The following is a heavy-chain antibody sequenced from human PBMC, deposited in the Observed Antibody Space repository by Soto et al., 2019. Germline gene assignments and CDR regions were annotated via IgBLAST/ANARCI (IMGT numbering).Heavy chain of an antibody. V-gene: IGHV4-30-2*01. Sequence: SETLSLTCAVSGCSISSGGYSWSWLRQPPGKGLEWIGYIYHSGSTYYNPSLKSRVTTSVDRSKNQFSLKLSSVTAADTAVYYCARAHYYDSSGHLFDYWGQGTLVTVSS. J-gene: IGHJ4*02. CDR1: GCSISSGGYS. D-gene: IGHD3-22*01. CDR3: ARAHYYDSSGHLFDY. CDR2: IYHSGST.